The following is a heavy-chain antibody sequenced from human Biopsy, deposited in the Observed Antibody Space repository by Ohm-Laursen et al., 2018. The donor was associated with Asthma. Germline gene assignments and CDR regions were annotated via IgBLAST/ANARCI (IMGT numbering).Heavy chain of an antibody. Sequence: ASVKVSCKFSGYTFTHYAIHWLRQAPGQRPEWMGWINAGNGKLEYSGKFQGRVTITRDTSATTAYMELSSLTSGDTAVYYCARDGNWCRLRNCSPPGYWFDPWGQGTLVTVSS. D-gene: IGHD2-8*02. J-gene: IGHJ5*02. V-gene: IGHV1-3*01. CDR2: INAGNGKL. CDR3: ARDGNWCRLRNCSPPGYWFDP. CDR1: GYTFTHYA.